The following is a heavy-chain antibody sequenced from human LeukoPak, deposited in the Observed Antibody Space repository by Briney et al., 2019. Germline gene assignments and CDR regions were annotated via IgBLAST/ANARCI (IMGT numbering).Heavy chain of an antibody. Sequence: QPGGSLRLSRAASEFTFSSYAMSWVRQAPGKGLEWVSTISGSGGSTYYADPVKGRFTISRDNSKDTLYLQMNSLRVEDTAVYYCASKRFLDYWGQGTLVTVSS. D-gene: IGHD3-3*01. CDR3: ASKRFLDY. CDR2: ISGSGGST. CDR1: EFTFSSYA. J-gene: IGHJ4*02. V-gene: IGHV3-23*01.